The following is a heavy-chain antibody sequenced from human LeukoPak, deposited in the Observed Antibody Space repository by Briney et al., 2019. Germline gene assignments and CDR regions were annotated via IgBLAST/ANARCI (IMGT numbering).Heavy chain of an antibody. Sequence: SETLSLTCTVSGGSISSDYWSWSRQPQGKGLEWIGYIYYSGRTHYNPSLKSRITISVDTSKNQFSLKLSSVTAADTAVYYCARGFYSPHYWGQGTLVAVSS. J-gene: IGHJ4*02. D-gene: IGHD4-11*01. CDR1: GGSISSDY. CDR2: IYYSGRT. V-gene: IGHV4-59*13. CDR3: ARGFYSPHY.